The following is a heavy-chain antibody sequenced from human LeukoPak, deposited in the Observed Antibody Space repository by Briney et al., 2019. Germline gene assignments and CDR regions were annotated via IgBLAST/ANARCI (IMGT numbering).Heavy chain of an antibody. Sequence: HPGGSLRLSCAASGFTFSSYAMSWVRQAPGKGLEWVSAISGRGGSTYYADSVKGRFTISRDNSKNTLYLQMNSLRAEDTAVYYCAKSVGYNDSSGSLPGQVPYYGMGVWGQGTTVTVSS. V-gene: IGHV3-23*01. CDR1: GFTFSSYA. CDR2: ISGRGGST. CDR3: AKSVGYNDSSGSLPGQVPYYGMGV. D-gene: IGHD3-22*01. J-gene: IGHJ6*02.